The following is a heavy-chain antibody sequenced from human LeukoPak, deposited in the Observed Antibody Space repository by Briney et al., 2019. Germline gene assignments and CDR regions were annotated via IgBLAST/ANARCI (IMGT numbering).Heavy chain of an antibody. J-gene: IGHJ4*02. Sequence: PSETLSLTCTVSGGSISSGDYYWSWIRQPPGKGLEWIGYIYYSGSTYYNPSLKSRVTISVDTSKNQFSLKLSSVTAADTALYYCARGQQWPYYFDYWGQGTLVTVSS. V-gene: IGHV4-30-4*08. CDR1: GGSISSGDYY. CDR3: ARGQQWPYYFDY. D-gene: IGHD6-19*01. CDR2: IYYSGST.